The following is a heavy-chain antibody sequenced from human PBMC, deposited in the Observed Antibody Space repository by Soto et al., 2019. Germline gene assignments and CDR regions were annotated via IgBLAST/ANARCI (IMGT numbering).Heavy chain of an antibody. D-gene: IGHD3-10*01. CDR3: GRVHFYRSGRYEDYLYYYGMDD. J-gene: IGHJ6*01. CDR1: GYTFSSYD. Sequence: QVQLVQSGAEVKKPGASVKVSCKASGYTFSSYDIHWVRQTTGQGLEWMGWINPNNGNTCYAQKFEGRVNMTRDTYIRTDYMEVSSLGSEVRAVYFCGRVHFYRSGRYEDYLYYYGMDDW. V-gene: IGHV1-8*01. CDR2: INPNNGNT.